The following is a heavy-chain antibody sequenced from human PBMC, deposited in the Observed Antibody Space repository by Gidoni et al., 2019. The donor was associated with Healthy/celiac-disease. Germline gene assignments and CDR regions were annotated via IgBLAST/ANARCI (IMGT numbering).Heavy chain of an antibody. J-gene: IGHJ3*02. D-gene: IGHD3-9*01. Sequence: QVQLQESGPGLVKPSQTLSLTCTVSGGSISSGGYYWSWIRQHPGKGLEWIGYIYYSGSTYYNPSLKSRVTISVDTSKNQFSLNLSSETAADTAVYYCARVYYDILTGLPDAFDIWGQGTMVTVSS. V-gene: IGHV4-31*03. CDR1: GGSISSGGYY. CDR3: ARVYYDILTGLPDAFDI. CDR2: IYYSGST.